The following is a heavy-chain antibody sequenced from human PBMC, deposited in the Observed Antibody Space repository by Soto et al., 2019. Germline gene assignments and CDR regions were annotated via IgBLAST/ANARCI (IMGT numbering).Heavy chain of an antibody. Sequence: QVQLQQWGAGLLKPSETLSLTCAINGGSFSGYYWSWIRQPPGKGLEWIGEINHSGSTNYNPSLKSRVTISVDTSKNQFSLKLSSVTAADTAVHYCASPDHCGGDCYYFHRWGQGTLVTVSS. CDR3: ASPDHCGGDCYYFHR. J-gene: IGHJ1*01. CDR1: GGSFSGYY. V-gene: IGHV4-34*02. CDR2: INHSGST. D-gene: IGHD2-21*02.